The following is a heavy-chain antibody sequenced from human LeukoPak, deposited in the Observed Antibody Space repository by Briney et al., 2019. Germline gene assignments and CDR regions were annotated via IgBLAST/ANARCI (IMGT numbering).Heavy chain of an antibody. D-gene: IGHD3-22*01. CDR2: ISSRDSII. Sequence: PGGSLRLSCAASGFTFSDYYMSWIRQAPGEGLEWVSYISSRDSIIWYADYVKGRFTISRDNAKNSLYLQMNSLRAADTAVYYCARLGTSGYYYDSSGYGPFDIWGQGTMDTVPS. V-gene: IGHV3-11*04. CDR3: ARLGTSGYYYDSSGYGPFDI. CDR1: GFTFSDYY. J-gene: IGHJ3*02.